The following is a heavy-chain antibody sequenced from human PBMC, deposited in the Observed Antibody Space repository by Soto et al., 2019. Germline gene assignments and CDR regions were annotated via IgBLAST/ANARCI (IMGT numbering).Heavy chain of an antibody. CDR3: AKDLVGSNADYYDY. V-gene: IGHV3-23*01. Sequence: GVTLRLSCAASGFAVSSNYMSWVRQAPGKGMEWVAAISGSGGSTYYADSVKGRFTISRENSKNTLYLQMNSLRAEDAAVYYCAKDLVGSNADYYDYWGQGTLVTVSS. CDR2: ISGSGGST. D-gene: IGHD2-15*01. CDR1: GFAVSSNY. J-gene: IGHJ4*02.